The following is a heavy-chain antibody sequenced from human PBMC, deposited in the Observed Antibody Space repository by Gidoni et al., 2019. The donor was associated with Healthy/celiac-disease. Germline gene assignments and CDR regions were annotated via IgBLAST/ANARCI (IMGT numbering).Heavy chain of an antibody. J-gene: IGHJ3*02. Sequence: QVQLVESGGGVVQPGMSLRLSCAASGFTFSSYGMHWVRQASGKGLEWVAVISYDGSNKYYEDSVKGRFTISRDNSKNTLYLQMNSLRAEDTAVYYCAKDLAYGDYVSAFDIWGQGTMVTVSS. CDR3: AKDLAYGDYVSAFDI. CDR2: ISYDGSNK. CDR1: GFTFSSYG. D-gene: IGHD4-17*01. V-gene: IGHV3-30*18.